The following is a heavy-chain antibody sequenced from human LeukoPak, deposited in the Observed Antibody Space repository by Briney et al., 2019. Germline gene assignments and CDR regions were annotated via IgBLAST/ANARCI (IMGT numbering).Heavy chain of an antibody. CDR3: TKALTDSSSSYFDN. D-gene: IGHD6-6*01. J-gene: IGHJ4*02. CDR1: GFTFDDYA. V-gene: IGHV3-9*03. Sequence: GGSLRLSCAASGFTFDDYAMHWVRQPPGKGLEWVSGISWNSGSIGYADSVKGRFTISRDNAKNSLYLQMNSLRAEGMALYYCTKALTDSSSSYFDNWGQGTLVTVSS. CDR2: ISWNSGSI.